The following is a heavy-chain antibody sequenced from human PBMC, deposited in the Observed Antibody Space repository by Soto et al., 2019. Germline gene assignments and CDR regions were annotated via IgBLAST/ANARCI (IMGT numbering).Heavy chain of an antibody. D-gene: IGHD3-16*01. V-gene: IGHV3-30*18. CDR3: AKEIPGETFWYYYYGMDV. Sequence: GGSLRLSCAASGFTFSSYGMHWVRQAPGKGLEWVAVISYDGSNKYYADSVKGRFTISRDNSKNTLYLQMNSLRAEDTAVYYCAKEIPGETFWYYYYGMDVWGQGTTVTVSS. CDR2: ISYDGSNK. CDR1: GFTFSSYG. J-gene: IGHJ6*02.